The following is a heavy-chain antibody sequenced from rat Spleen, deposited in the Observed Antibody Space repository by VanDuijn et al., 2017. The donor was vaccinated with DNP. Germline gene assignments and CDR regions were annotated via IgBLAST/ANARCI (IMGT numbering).Heavy chain of an antibody. CDR2: ISPSGGST. Sequence: EVQLVESGGGLVQPGRSLKLSCAASGFTFSNYDMAWVRQAPTKGLEWVASISPSGGSTYYRDSVKGRFTISRDNAKSTLYLQMDSLRSEDTATYYCAVLDGGYSELRDYWGQGVMVTVSS. CDR3: AVLDGGYSELRDY. J-gene: IGHJ2*01. CDR1: GFTFSNYD. V-gene: IGHV5-19*01. D-gene: IGHD1-11*01.